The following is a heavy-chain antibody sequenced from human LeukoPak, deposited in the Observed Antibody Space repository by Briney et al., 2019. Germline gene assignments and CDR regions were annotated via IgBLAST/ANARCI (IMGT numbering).Heavy chain of an antibody. CDR3: AKGGAVTGTMYFQY. D-gene: IGHD6-19*01. V-gene: IGHV3-23*01. CDR1: GFTFSSYA. J-gene: IGHJ1*01. CDR2: ISGSGGST. Sequence: GGSLRLSCAASGFTFSSYAMSWVRQAPGKGLEWVSAISGSGGSTYYADSAKGRFTISRDNSKNTLYLQMNSLRAEDTAIYYCAKGGAVTGTMYFQYRGQGTLVTVSS.